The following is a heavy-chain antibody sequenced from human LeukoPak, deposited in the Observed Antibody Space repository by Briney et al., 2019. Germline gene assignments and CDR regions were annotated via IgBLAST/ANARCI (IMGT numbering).Heavy chain of an antibody. CDR1: GFTFSGSA. Sequence: GGSLRLSCAASGFTFSGSAMHWVRQASGKGLEWVGRIRRKANNYATAYAASVKGRFTISRDDSKNTAYLQMNSLKTEDTAVYYCARRLGGNSGHFDSWGQGTLVTVSS. CDR2: IRRKANNYAT. D-gene: IGHD4-23*01. CDR3: ARRLGGNSGHFDS. V-gene: IGHV3-73*01. J-gene: IGHJ4*02.